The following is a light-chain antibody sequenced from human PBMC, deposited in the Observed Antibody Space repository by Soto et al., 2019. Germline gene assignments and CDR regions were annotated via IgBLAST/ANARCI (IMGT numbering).Light chain of an antibody. CDR3: TSCTTSTTMI. V-gene: IGLV2-14*03. CDR1: RSDIGAYNF. CDR2: DVN. J-gene: IGLJ2*01. Sequence: QSALTQPASVSGSPGQSITISCTGTRSDIGAYNFVSWYQQHPGEVPKLILYDVNVRPSGVSNRFSGSKSGNTASLTISGLQAEDEADYYCTSCTTSTTMIFGGGTKLTVL.